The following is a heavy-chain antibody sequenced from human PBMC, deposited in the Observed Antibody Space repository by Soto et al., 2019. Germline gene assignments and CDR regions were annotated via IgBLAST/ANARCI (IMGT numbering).Heavy chain of an antibody. Sequence: QPEWSLRLSCAASGFTFSNVWLSWVRQAPGKGLEWVSAISGSGGSTYYADSVKGRFTISRDNSKNTLYLQMNSLRAEDTAVYYCANILPSSGEGLDYWDQGSLVTVPS. CDR3: ANILPSSGEGLDY. CDR1: GFTFSNVW. J-gene: IGHJ4*02. CDR2: ISGSGGST. V-gene: IGHV3-23*01. D-gene: IGHD3-10*01.